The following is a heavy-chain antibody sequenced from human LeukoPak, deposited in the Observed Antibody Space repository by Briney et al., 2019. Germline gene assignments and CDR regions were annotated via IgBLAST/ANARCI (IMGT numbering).Heavy chain of an antibody. Sequence: PGGSLRLSCAASGFTFSNSWMSWVRQAPGKGLEWVATIKPDGSAQYYVDSVKGRFTISRDNAKNSLFLQINSLRAEDTAVYYCAKDVLNGSGGHWGQGTLVTVSS. CDR3: AKDVLNGSGGH. J-gene: IGHJ4*02. D-gene: IGHD3-10*01. CDR2: IKPDGSAQ. V-gene: IGHV3-7*01. CDR1: GFTFSNSW.